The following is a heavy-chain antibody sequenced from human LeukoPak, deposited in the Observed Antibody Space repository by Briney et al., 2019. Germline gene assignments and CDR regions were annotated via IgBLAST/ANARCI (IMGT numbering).Heavy chain of an antibody. J-gene: IGHJ4*02. V-gene: IGHV1-69*05. Sequence: SVKVSCKASGGTFSSYAISWVRQAPGQGLEWMGGIIPIFGTANYAQKFQGRVTITTDESTSTAYMELSSLRSEDTAVYYCARSAGYCSSTSCYTVFRWGYFDYWGQGTLVTVSS. CDR1: GGTFSSYA. CDR3: ARSAGYCSSTSCYTVFRWGYFDY. D-gene: IGHD2-2*02. CDR2: IIPIFGTA.